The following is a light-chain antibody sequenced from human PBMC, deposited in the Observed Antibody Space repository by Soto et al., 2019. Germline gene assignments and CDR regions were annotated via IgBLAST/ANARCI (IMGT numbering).Light chain of an antibody. CDR2: EVS. CDR3: YSYRGSNAWV. Sequence: QSALTQPASVSGSPGQSITISCTGTSSDVGAYNFVPWYQHHPGTAPKLMIYEVSNRPSGASNRFSGSKSGNTASLTISGLQTEDEADYYCYSYRGSNAWVFGGGTKVTVL. V-gene: IGLV2-14*01. J-gene: IGLJ3*02. CDR1: SSDVGAYNF.